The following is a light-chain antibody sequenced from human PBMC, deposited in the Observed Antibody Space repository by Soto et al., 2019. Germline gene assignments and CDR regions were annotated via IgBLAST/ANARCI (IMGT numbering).Light chain of an antibody. CDR1: QTVSSS. CDR2: EAS. V-gene: IGKV3-11*01. Sequence: EIVLTQSPATLSLSPGERATLSCRASQTVSSSLSWYQQKPGQAPRLLIYEASNRATGIPARFSGSGSGADFTLTISSLEPEDFAVYYCQQYGSSPSITFGQGTRLEIK. CDR3: QQYGSSPSIT. J-gene: IGKJ5*01.